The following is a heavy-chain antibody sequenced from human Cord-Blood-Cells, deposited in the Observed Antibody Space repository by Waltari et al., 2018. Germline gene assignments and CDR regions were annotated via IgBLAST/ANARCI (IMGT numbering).Heavy chain of an antibody. V-gene: IGHV4-59*01. CDR1: GGSISSYY. Sequence: QVQLQASGPGLVKPSETLSLTCTVSGGSISSYYWSWIRQPPGKGLEWIGYIYYSGSTNYNPSLKSRVTISVDTSKNQFSLKLSSVTAADTAVYYCAREEYSYGYFDYWGQGTLVTVSS. D-gene: IGHD5-18*01. J-gene: IGHJ4*02. CDR3: AREEYSYGYFDY. CDR2: IYYSGST.